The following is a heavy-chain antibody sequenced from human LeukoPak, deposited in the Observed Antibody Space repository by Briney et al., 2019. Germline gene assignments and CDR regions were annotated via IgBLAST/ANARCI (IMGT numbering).Heavy chain of an antibody. D-gene: IGHD2-8*01. CDR1: GYSFTSYW. Sequence: GESLKISCKGSGYSFTSYWISWVRQMPGKGLEWMGRIVPCDSYTNYCAYFEGHVTISADKTISTAYLQWSSLKASDTAMYYCASTNLRGANNWFDPWGQGTLVTVSS. CDR3: ASTNLRGANNWFDP. CDR2: IVPCDSYT. V-gene: IGHV5-10-1*01. J-gene: IGHJ5*02.